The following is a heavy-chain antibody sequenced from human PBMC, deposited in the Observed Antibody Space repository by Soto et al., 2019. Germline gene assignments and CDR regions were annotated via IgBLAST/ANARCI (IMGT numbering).Heavy chain of an antibody. CDR3: ARGVGDVVVPAKPPPSDY. CDR2: ISAYNGNT. V-gene: IGHV1-18*01. D-gene: IGHD2-2*01. J-gene: IGHJ4*02. CDR1: GYTFTSYG. Sequence: QVQLVQSGAEVKKPGPSVKVSCKASGYTFTSYGISWVRQAPGQGLEWMGWISAYNGNTNYAQKLQGRVTMTTDTSTSTAYMELRSLRSDDTAVYYCARGVGDVVVPAKPPPSDYWGQGTLVTVSS.